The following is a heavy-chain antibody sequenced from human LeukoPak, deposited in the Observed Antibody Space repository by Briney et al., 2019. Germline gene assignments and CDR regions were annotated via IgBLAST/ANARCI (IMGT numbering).Heavy chain of an antibody. J-gene: IGHJ1*01. CDR2: MYRSDAT. CDR3: ARDLPDQGAN. V-gene: IGHV3-53*01. CDR1: GLTVSSNY. Sequence: PGGSLRLSCAAAGLTVSSNYMSWARQAPGKGLEWVSVMYRSDATYYADSVKGRLTMSRDISKNTVYLQMDSLRSEDTAVYYCARDLPDQGANWGQGTLVIVSS. D-gene: IGHD1-14*01.